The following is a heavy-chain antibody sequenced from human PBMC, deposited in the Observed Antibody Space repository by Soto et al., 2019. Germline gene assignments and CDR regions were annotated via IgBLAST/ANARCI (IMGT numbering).Heavy chain of an antibody. D-gene: IGHD1-26*01. Sequence: QVQLVESGGGVVQPGRSLRLSCAASGFTFSSYGMHWVRQAPGKGLEWVAVISYEGSNKYYADSVEGRFTITRDNSKNTLELQMNSLRAEDTAVYYCAKVSGSYFTVPTYYFDYWGQGTLVTVSS. CDR2: ISYEGSNK. J-gene: IGHJ4*02. CDR1: GFTFSSYG. V-gene: IGHV3-30*18. CDR3: AKVSGSYFTVPTYYFDY.